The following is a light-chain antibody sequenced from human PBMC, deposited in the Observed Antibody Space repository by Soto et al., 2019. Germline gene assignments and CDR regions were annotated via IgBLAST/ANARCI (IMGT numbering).Light chain of an antibody. Sequence: DIVTTQSPDSLAVSLGERATINCKSSQSALYSSNNKNYLAWYQQKTGKAPRLLIYGASTRATVIPGRFSGSESGTEFTHTISSLQSEDFAVYYCQQYNNWPPLTFGQGKRLEIK. V-gene: IGKV4-1*01. J-gene: IGKJ5*01. CDR3: QQYNNWPPLT. CDR2: GAS. CDR1: QSALYSSNNKNY.